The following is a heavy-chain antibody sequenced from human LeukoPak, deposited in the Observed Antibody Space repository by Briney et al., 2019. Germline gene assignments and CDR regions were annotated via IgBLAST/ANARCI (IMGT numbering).Heavy chain of an antibody. V-gene: IGHV3-21*01. D-gene: IGHD3-16*01. CDR1: GFTFSSYS. CDR2: ISSSSSYI. Sequence: GGSLRLSCAASGFTFSSYSMNWVRQAPGKGLEWVSSISSSSSYIYYADSVKGRFTISRDNAKNSLYLQMNSLRAEDTAVYYCARDLGFDAFDIWGQGTMVTVSS. CDR3: ARDLGFDAFDI. J-gene: IGHJ3*02.